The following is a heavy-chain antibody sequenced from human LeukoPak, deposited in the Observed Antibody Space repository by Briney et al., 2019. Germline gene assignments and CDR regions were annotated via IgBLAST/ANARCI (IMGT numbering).Heavy chain of an antibody. CDR2: ISSSGSNV. Sequence: GGSLRLSCAASGFTFSSYEMNWVRQAPGKGLEWLSYISSSGSNVYYADSVKGRFTVSRDNAKSSLYLQMNSLRAEDTAVYYCAREESDCGGDCLEYWGQGTLVTVSS. J-gene: IGHJ4*02. V-gene: IGHV3-48*03. CDR1: GFTFSSYE. CDR3: AREESDCGGDCLEY. D-gene: IGHD2-21*02.